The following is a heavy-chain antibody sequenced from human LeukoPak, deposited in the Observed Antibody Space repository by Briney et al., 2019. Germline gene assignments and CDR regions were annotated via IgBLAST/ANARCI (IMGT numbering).Heavy chain of an antibody. J-gene: IGHJ4*02. D-gene: IGHD2-2*01. V-gene: IGHV1-2*06. CDR2: INPNSGDI. CDR1: GYTFTGYY. Sequence: ASVKVSCKASGYTFTGYYMHWVRQAPGQGLEWMGRINPNSGDIKYAQKFQGRVTMTRDTSISTAYMELSRLTSYDTAVYYLAKRYCSSPNCYANFDYWGRGPLVTVSS. CDR3: AKRYCSSPNCYANFDY.